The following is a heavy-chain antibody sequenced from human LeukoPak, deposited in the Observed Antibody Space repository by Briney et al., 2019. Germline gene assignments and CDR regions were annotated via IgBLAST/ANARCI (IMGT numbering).Heavy chain of an antibody. D-gene: IGHD2-2*01. V-gene: IGHV3-11*04. J-gene: IGHJ6*03. CDR1: GFTFSDYY. CDR3: ARETTLGYCSSTSCYRHYYYMDV. CDR2: ISSSGSTI. Sequence: PGGSLRLSCAASGFTFSDYYMSWIRQAPGKGLEWVSYISSSGSTIYYADSVKGRFTISRDNAKNSLYLQMNSLRAEDTAVYYRARETTLGYCSSTSCYRHYYYMDVWGKGTTVTVSS.